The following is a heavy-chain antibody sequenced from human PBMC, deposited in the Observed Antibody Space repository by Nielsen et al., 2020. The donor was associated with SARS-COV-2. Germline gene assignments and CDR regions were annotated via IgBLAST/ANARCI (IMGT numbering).Heavy chain of an antibody. Sequence: SVKVSCKASRYTFTSYDRNWVRQAPGQGLEWMGGIIPIFGTANYAQKFQGRVTITADESTSTAYMELSSLRSEDTAVYYCARKGSGSYSPGYFDCWGQGTLVTVSS. CDR2: IIPIFGTA. V-gene: IGHV1-69*13. J-gene: IGHJ4*02. CDR3: ARKGSGSYSPGYFDC. CDR1: RYTFTSYD. D-gene: IGHD3-10*01.